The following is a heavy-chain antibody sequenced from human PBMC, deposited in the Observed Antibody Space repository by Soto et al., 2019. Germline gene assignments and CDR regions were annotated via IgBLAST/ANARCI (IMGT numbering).Heavy chain of an antibody. J-gene: IGHJ4*02. D-gene: IGHD6-19*01. CDR1: GYSFTSYG. CDR3: ARLSGAGSYDY. Sequence: EVQLVQSGAEVKKPGESLRISCKGSGYSFTSYGISWVRQMPGKGLEWMGRIDPSASYTNYSPSFQGHVAISADKSISTPYMQWSSLKASATAMYYCARLSGAGSYDYWCQGTLVTVSS. V-gene: IGHV5-10-1*01. CDR2: IDPSASYT.